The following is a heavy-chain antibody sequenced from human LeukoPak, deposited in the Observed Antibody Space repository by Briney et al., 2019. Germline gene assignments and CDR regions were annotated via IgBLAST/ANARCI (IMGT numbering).Heavy chain of an antibody. D-gene: IGHD6-13*01. CDR1: GLSFSNYA. Sequence: GSLRLSCAVSGLSFSNYAMSWVRQAPGKGLEWVAVISYDGSNKYYADSVKGRFTISRDNSKNTLYLQMNSLRAEDTAVYYCAKDSGSWYFAYWGQGILVTVSS. CDR3: AKDSGSWYFAY. J-gene: IGHJ4*02. CDR2: ISYDGSNK. V-gene: IGHV3-33*05.